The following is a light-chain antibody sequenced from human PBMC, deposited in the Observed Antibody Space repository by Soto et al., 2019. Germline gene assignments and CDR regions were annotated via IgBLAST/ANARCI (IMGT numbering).Light chain of an antibody. CDR3: QQRGT. J-gene: IGKJ4*01. CDR1: QSVSSD. Sequence: ELVLTQSTATLSLSPGERATLSCRASQSVSSDVAWYQQKPGQAPRLLIYDVSNRATGIPARFSGSGSGTDFSLTISSLEPEDFAVYYCQQRGTFGGGAKVDIK. CDR2: DVS. V-gene: IGKV3-11*01.